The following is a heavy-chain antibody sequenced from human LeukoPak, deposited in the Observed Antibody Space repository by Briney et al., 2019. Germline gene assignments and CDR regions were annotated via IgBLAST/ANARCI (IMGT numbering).Heavy chain of an antibody. J-gene: IGHJ6*03. CDR3: ARANGDSIYYYYYYMDV. D-gene: IGHD4-17*01. V-gene: IGHV4-30-4*08. Sequence: PSETLSLTCAVYGGSFSGYYWSWIRQPPGRGLEWIGYIYYSGSTYYNPSLKSRVTISVDTSKNQFSLKLSSVTAADTAVYYCARANGDSIYYYYYYMDVWGKGTTVTVSS. CDR1: GGSFSGYY. CDR2: IYYSGST.